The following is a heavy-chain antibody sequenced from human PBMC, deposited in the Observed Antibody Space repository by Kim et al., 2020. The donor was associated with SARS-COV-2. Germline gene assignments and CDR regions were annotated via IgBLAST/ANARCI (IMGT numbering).Heavy chain of an antibody. D-gene: IGHD5-12*01. Sequence: RVTISRDNAKNSLYLQMSSLRAEDTAVYYCARDNRIVATGYYYYYGMDVWGQGTTVTVSS. V-gene: IGHV3-11*06. CDR3: ARDNRIVATGYYYYYGMDV. J-gene: IGHJ6*02.